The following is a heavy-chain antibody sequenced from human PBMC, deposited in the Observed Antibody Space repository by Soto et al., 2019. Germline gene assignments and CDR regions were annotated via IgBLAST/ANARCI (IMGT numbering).Heavy chain of an antibody. CDR3: ARGSFSSSSSWFDH. CDR1: GGSISSGGYY. J-gene: IGHJ5*02. Sequence: PSETLSLTCTVSGGSISSGGYYWSWIRQHPGKGLEWIGYIYYSGRTYYNPSLHSRVSIAVDTTENQFSLKLTSVTAADTSVYYCARGSFSSSSSWFDHWGRGTLVTVS. V-gene: IGHV4-31*03. D-gene: IGHD6-6*01. CDR2: IYYSGRT.